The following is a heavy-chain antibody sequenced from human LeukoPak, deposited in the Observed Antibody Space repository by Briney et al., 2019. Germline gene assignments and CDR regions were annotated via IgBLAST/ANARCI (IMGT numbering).Heavy chain of an antibody. V-gene: IGHV3-23*01. CDR2: ISGSGGST. Sequence: GGSLRLSCAASGFTFSSYAMSWVRQAPGKGLEWVSAISGSGGSTYYADSVKGRFTISRDNSKNTLYLQMNSLRAEDTAVYYCVTYSSSWYAAFDIWGQGTMVTVSS. D-gene: IGHD6-13*01. J-gene: IGHJ3*02. CDR3: VTYSSSWYAAFDI. CDR1: GFTFSSYA.